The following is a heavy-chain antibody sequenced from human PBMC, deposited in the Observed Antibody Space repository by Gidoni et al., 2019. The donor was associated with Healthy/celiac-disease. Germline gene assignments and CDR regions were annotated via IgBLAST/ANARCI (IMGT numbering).Heavy chain of an antibody. CDR1: GFTFSSYA. V-gene: IGHV3-23*01. CDR2: ISGSGGST. CDR3: ANRKGTITMNDY. J-gene: IGHJ4*02. D-gene: IGHD3-22*01. Sequence: EVQLLESGGGLVQPGGSLRLSCAASGFTFSSYAMSWVHQAPGKGLEWVSAISGSGGSTYYADSVKGRFTISRDNSKNTLYLQMNSLRAEDTAVYYCANRKGTITMNDYWGQGTLVTVSS.